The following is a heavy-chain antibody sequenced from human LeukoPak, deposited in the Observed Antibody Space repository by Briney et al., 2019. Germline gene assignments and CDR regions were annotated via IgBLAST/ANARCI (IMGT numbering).Heavy chain of an antibody. CDR1: GYSFTNYW. CDR2: IYPGDADT. CDR3: ARTYGSGTYYNRVGAFDV. D-gene: IGHD3-10*01. V-gene: IGHV5-51*01. J-gene: IGHJ3*01. Sequence: GESLQISCQGSGYSFTNYWIGWVRQMPGKGLEWMGIIYPGDADTRYSPSFQSQVTISADKSISTAYLQWSSLKASDTAIYYCARTYGSGTYYNRVGAFDVWGQGTMVTVCS.